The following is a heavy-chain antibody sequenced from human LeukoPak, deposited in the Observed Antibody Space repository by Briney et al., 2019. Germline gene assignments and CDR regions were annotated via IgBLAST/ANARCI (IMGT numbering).Heavy chain of an antibody. CDR3: AREGKWLRLGSSGYWNDAFDI. CDR1: GYTFTNYH. Sequence: GASVKVSCKASGYTFTNYHIHWVRQAPGQGLEWMGIINPSGGSTSDAQKFQGRVTMTRDMSTSTVYMQLSSLRSEDTAVYYCAREGKWLRLGSSGYWNDAFDIWGQGTMVTVSS. CDR2: INPSGGST. V-gene: IGHV1-46*01. D-gene: IGHD3-22*01. J-gene: IGHJ3*02.